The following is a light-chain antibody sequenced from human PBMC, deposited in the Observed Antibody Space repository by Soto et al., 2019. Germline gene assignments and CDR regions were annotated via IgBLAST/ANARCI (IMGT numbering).Light chain of an antibody. J-gene: IGKJ4*01. CDR1: QSVSSR. CDR3: QQYGTPPLT. CDR2: DAS. Sequence: EIVLTQSPGTLSLSPGERATLSCRASQSVSSRLAWYQQKPGQAPRLLIFDASSRATGIPDSFSGSGSGTDFTLTISRLEPEDFAVYYCQQYGTPPLTFGGGTKVEIK. V-gene: IGKV3-20*01.